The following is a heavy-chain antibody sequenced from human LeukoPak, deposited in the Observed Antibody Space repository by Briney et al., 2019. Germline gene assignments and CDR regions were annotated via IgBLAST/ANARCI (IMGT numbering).Heavy chain of an antibody. CDR3: ARDGGAAMVNWFDP. J-gene: IGHJ5*02. CDR2: ISAYNGNT. Sequence: ASVRVSCKASGYTFTSYGISWVRQAPGQGLEWMGWISAYNGNTNYAQKLQGRVTMTTDTSTSTAYMELRSLRSDDTAVYYCARDGGAAMVNWFDPWGQGTLVTVSS. CDR1: GYTFTSYG. D-gene: IGHD5-18*01. V-gene: IGHV1-18*01.